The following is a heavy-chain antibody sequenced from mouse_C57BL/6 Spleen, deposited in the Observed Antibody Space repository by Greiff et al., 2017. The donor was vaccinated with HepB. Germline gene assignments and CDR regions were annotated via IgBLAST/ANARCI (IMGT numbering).Heavy chain of an antibody. CDR3: ARGTYYYGSSYNYAMDY. J-gene: IGHJ4*01. V-gene: IGHV3-6*01. D-gene: IGHD1-1*01. CDR2: ISYDGSN. Sequence: EVKLMESGPGLVKPSQSLSLTCSVTGYSITSGYYWNWIRQFPGNKLEWMGYISYDGSNNYNPSLKNRISITRDTSKNQFFLKLNSVTTEDTATYYCARGTYYYGSSYNYAMDYWGQGTSVTVSS. CDR1: GYSITSGYY.